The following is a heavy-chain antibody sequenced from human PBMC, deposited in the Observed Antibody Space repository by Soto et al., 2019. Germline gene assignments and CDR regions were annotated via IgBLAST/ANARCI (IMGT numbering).Heavy chain of an antibody. CDR2: AHHSGRT. CDR3: ARSEATGLDY. J-gene: IGHJ4*02. CDR1: GGSISSSSYY. Sequence: SETLSLTCTVSGGSISSSSYYWGWVRQPPGKGLEWIGEAHHSGRTNYNPSLKSRVTISVDKSKNPFSLNLSSVSAADTAVYYCARSEATGLDYWGQGTLVTVSS. V-gene: IGHV4-39*07. D-gene: IGHD1-26*01.